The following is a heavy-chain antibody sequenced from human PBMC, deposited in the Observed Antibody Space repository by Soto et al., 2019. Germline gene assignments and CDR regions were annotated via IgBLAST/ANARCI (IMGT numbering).Heavy chain of an antibody. J-gene: IGHJ5*02. Sequence: QLHLQESGPGLVRPSETLSLTCTVSGGSINDFAYYWGWIRQPPGKGLEWIGTVYHNENTYYNPSLKSRVTISVDTAKNQFSLNLRSVTAADTAIYFCARWERYSGSPGWFDPWGQGALVTVSS. CDR1: GGSINDFAYY. CDR3: ARWERYSGSPGWFDP. D-gene: IGHD1-26*01. CDR2: VYHNENT. V-gene: IGHV4-39*01.